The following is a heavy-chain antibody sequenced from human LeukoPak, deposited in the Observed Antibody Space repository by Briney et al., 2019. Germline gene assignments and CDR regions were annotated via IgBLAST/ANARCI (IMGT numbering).Heavy chain of an antibody. Sequence: GGSLRLSCAASGFTSSSYAMHWVRQAPGKGLEWVAVISYDGSNKYYADSVKGRFTISRDNSKNTLYLQMNSLRAEDTAVYYCARGDYGDYRGGHFDLWGRGTLVTVSS. CDR1: GFTSSSYA. CDR2: ISYDGSNK. CDR3: ARGDYGDYRGGHFDL. J-gene: IGHJ2*01. V-gene: IGHV3-30-3*01. D-gene: IGHD4-17*01.